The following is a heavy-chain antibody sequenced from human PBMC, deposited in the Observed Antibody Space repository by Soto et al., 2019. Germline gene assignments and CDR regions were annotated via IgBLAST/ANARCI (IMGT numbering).Heavy chain of an antibody. J-gene: IGHJ6*03. V-gene: IGHV4-39*01. Sequence: SETLSLTCTVSGGSISSSSYYWGWIRQPPGKGLEWIGSIYYSGSTYYNPSLKSRVTISVDTSKNQFSLKLSSVTAADTAVYYCARQPLPKYCTNGVCYYYMDVWGKGTTVTVSS. CDR3: ARQPLPKYCTNGVCYYYMDV. D-gene: IGHD2-8*01. CDR2: IYYSGST. CDR1: GGSISSSSYY.